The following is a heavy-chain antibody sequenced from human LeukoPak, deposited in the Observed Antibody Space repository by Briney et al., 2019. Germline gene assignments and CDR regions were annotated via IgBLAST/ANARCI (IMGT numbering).Heavy chain of an antibody. J-gene: IGHJ5*02. CDR2: INHSGST. CDR1: GGSFSGYY. D-gene: IGHD2-15*01. Sequence: PSETLSLTCAVYGGSFSGYYWSWIRRPPGKGLEWIGEINHSGSTNYNPSLKSRVTISVDTSKNQFSLKLSSVTAADTAVYYCARTPNRYCSGGSCYWFWFDPWGQGTLVTVSS. V-gene: IGHV4-34*01. CDR3: ARTPNRYCSGGSCYWFWFDP.